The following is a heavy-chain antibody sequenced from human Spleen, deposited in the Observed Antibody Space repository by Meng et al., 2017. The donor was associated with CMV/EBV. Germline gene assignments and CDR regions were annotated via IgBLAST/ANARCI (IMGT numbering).Heavy chain of an antibody. CDR2: ISTSGSTI. Sequence: GGSLRLSCAASGFSFSSCEMNWFRQAPGKGLEWVSYISTSGSTIYYADSVKGRFTVSRDNAKNSLYLQMNSLRAEDTAVYYCASYCGGDCAPTWGQGTLVTVSS. J-gene: IGHJ5*02. CDR1: GFSFSSCE. CDR3: ASYCGGDCAPT. D-gene: IGHD2-21*01. V-gene: IGHV3-48*03.